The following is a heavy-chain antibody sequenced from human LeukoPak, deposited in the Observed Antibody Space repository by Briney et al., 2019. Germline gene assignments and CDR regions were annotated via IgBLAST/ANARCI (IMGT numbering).Heavy chain of an antibody. CDR1: GGSISSDGYY. J-gene: IGHJ5*02. V-gene: IGHV4-31*03. D-gene: IGHD6-13*01. CDR3: ARGTGGAAAADFDP. Sequence: PSETLSLTCTVSGGSISSDGYYWSWIRQHPGKGLEWIPTIYYTGSAYYNPSLKSRATISVDTSKNHFSLKLTSVTAADTAVYYCARGTGGAAAADFDPWGQGTLVTVSS. CDR2: IYYTGSA.